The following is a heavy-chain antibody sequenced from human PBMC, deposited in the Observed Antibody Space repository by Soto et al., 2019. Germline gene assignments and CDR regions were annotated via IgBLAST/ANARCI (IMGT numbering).Heavy chain of an antibody. CDR3: ARDLYSSPSIGYYYYYYMDV. CDR2: IKQDGSEK. V-gene: IGHV3-7*01. D-gene: IGHD6-13*01. CDR1: GITFSSYW. Sequence: GGSLRFSCAASGITFSSYWMSWVRPAPGKGLERVANIKQDGSEKYYVYSLKCRFTISRDNAKNSLFLQMNILRAENTAVYYCARDLYSSPSIGYYYYYYMDVWGKGTTVTVSS. J-gene: IGHJ6*03.